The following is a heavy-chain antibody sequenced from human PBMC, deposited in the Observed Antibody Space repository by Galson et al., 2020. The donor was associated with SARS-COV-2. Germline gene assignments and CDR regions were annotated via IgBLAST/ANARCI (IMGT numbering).Heavy chain of an antibody. CDR1: GGSISSGDYS. CDR3: ARCLYSGWDSGRVVWFDP. J-gene: IGHJ5*02. V-gene: IGHV4-30-4*07. D-gene: IGHD3-16*01. Sequence: SETLSLTCAVSGGSISSGDYSCSWIRHQPGKGLEWIGYNYYSGSTYYNPSHRSRVPISVDTSKNHFSLKLSSVTAAATAVYYCARCLYSGWDSGRVVWFDPWGQGTLVTVSS. CDR2: NYYSGST.